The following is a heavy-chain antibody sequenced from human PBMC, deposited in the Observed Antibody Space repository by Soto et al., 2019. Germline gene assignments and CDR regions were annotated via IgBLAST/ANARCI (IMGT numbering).Heavy chain of an antibody. Sequence: QVQLVESGGGVVQPGRSLRLSCAASGFTFSSYGMHWVREATGKGLEWVAVISYDGSNKYYADSVKGRFTISRDNSKNTLYRQMNCLRAEDTAVYYCAKDSVSAVVPAADYYFGMDVWGQGSTFTVSS. CDR2: ISYDGSNK. J-gene: IGHJ6*02. D-gene: IGHD2-2*01. CDR1: GFTFSSYG. V-gene: IGHV3-30*18. CDR3: AKDSVSAVVPAADYYFGMDV.